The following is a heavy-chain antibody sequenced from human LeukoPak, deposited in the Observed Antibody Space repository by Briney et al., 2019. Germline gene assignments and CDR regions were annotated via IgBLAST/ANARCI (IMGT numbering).Heavy chain of an antibody. CDR1: GFTFSSYA. CDR2: IKEDGSEK. Sequence: GGSLRLSCAASGFTFSSYAMSWARQAPGKGLEWVAFIKEDGSEKFYVDSVKDRFTISRDNAKNSLYLQMNSLRAEDTAVYYCAREVLGTASAFDYWGQGTLVTVSS. D-gene: IGHD1-1*01. J-gene: IGHJ4*02. CDR3: AREVLGTASAFDY. V-gene: IGHV3-7*03.